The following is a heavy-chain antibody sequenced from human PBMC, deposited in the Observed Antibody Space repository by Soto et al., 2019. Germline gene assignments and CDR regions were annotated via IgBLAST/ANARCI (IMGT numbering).Heavy chain of an antibody. CDR2: INHSGST. Sequence: SETLSLTCAVYGGSFSGYYWSWIRQPPGKGLEWIGEINHSGSTNYNPSLKSRVTISVDTSKNQFSLKLSSVTAADTAVYYCARGRRFFYSYGLVYDYYGMDVWGQGTTVTVSS. CDR1: GGSFSGYY. CDR3: ARGRRFFYSYGLVYDYYGMDV. V-gene: IGHV4-34*01. J-gene: IGHJ6*02. D-gene: IGHD5-18*01.